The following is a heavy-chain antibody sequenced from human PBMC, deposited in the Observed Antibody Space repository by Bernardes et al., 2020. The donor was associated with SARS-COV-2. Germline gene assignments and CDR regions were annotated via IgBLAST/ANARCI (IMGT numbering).Heavy chain of an antibody. D-gene: IGHD1-26*01. V-gene: IGHV3-23*01. CDR1: GFTFSSYG. Sequence: GGSLRLSCAASGFTFSSYGMSWVRQAPRKGLEWVSVISGSGDSTFYADAVKGRFTISRDNSKNTLYLQMTSLRVEDTAIYYCANNMGSYKFDNWGQGTLVTVSS. CDR3: ANNMGSYKFDN. J-gene: IGHJ4*02. CDR2: ISGSGDST.